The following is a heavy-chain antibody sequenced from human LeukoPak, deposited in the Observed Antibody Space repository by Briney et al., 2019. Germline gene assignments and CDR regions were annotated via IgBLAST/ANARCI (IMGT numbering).Heavy chain of an antibody. Sequence: GGSLRLSCAASGFTFSSYWMHWVRQAPGKGLVWVSRINSGGSSTSYADSVKGRFTISRDNAKDTLYLQMNSLRAEDTAVYYCARDKVSDYDFWSGYYLRYYYYYMDVWGKGTTVTVSS. D-gene: IGHD3-3*01. CDR3: ARDKVSDYDFWSGYYLRYYYYYMDV. CDR1: GFTFSSYW. CDR2: INSGGSST. V-gene: IGHV3-74*01. J-gene: IGHJ6*03.